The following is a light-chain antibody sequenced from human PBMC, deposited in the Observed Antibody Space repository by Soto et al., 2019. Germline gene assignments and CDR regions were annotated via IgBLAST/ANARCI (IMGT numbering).Light chain of an antibody. CDR3: QQTYSTLPYT. CDR1: ESISMY. V-gene: IGKV1-39*01. CDR2: SAS. Sequence: DIQMTQSPSSLSASVGDRVTITCRASESISMYLNWYQQKPGKAPKLLIYSASSLQSGVPSRFSGSGSGAVFTLTISSLQAEDFATYYCQQTYSTLPYTFGQGTKLESK. J-gene: IGKJ2*01.